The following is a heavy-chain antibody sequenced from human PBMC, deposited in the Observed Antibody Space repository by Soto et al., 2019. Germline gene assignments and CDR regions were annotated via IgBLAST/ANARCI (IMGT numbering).Heavy chain of an antibody. CDR2: IYYSGST. CDR3: ARDSRQLTQGWFDP. Sequence: QVQLQESGPGLVKPSQTLSLTCTVSGGSISSGGYYWSWIRQHPGKGREWIGYIYYSGSTYYNPSPKSRVTISVDTSKNQFSLKLSSVTAADTAVYYCARDSRQLTQGWFDPWGQGTLGTVSS. CDR1: GGSISSGGYY. J-gene: IGHJ5*02. V-gene: IGHV4-31*03. D-gene: IGHD6-13*01.